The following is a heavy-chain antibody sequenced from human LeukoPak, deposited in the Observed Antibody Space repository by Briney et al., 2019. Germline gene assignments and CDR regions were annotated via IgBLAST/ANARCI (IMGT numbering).Heavy chain of an antibody. J-gene: IGHJ4*02. CDR1: GFTFSSYS. Sequence: GGSLRLSCAASGFTFSSYSMNWVRQAPGKGLEWVSSISSSSSYIYYANSVKGRFTISRDNAKNSLYLQMNSLGAEDTAVYYCARGAVAGTPPHIDYWGQGTLVTVSS. CDR3: ARGAVAGTPPHIDY. V-gene: IGHV3-21*01. D-gene: IGHD6-19*01. CDR2: ISSSSSYI.